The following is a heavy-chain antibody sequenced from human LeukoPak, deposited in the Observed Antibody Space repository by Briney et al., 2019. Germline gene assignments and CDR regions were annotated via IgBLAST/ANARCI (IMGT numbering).Heavy chain of an antibody. CDR1: GVSISSYY. D-gene: IGHD4-17*01. V-gene: IGHV4-4*07. CDR3: ARDARTVNKFWYFDY. Sequence: PSGTLSLTCAVSGVSISSYYWSWIRQPAGKGPEWVWRIYTSGSTNYNPSLKSRVTMSVDTSKNQFSLKLSSVTAAETAVYYCARDARTVNKFWYFDYWGQGTLVTVSS. CDR2: IYTSGST. J-gene: IGHJ4*02.